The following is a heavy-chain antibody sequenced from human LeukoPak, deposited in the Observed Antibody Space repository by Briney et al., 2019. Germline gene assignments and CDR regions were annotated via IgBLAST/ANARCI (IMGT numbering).Heavy chain of an antibody. D-gene: IGHD3-16*02. CDR1: GYSISSGYY. CDR3: ARTYYDYVWGSYRFNWFDP. J-gene: IGHJ5*02. Sequence: SETLSLTCTVSGYSISSGYYWGWIRQPPGKGLEWIGSIYHSGSTYYNPSLKSRVTISVDTSKNQFSLELSSVTAADTAVYYCARTYYDYVWGSYRFNWFDPWGQGTLVTVSS. V-gene: IGHV4-38-2*02. CDR2: IYHSGST.